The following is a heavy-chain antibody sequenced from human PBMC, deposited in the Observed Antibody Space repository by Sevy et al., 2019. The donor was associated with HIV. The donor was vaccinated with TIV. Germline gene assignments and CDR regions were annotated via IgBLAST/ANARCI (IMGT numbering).Heavy chain of an antibody. V-gene: IGHV3-15*01. CDR1: GFTFSSAW. J-gene: IGHJ4*02. Sequence: GGSLRLSCAASGFTFSSAWMHWVRQAPEKGLEWVGRIKTEVDGGIADYAAPVKGRFIISRDDSKCTLYLQMHSLTTADTAAYGCTTVRRWDAGASDNWGQGTQVTVSS. CDR2: IKTEVDGGIA. CDR3: TTVRRWDAGASDN. D-gene: IGHD1-26*01.